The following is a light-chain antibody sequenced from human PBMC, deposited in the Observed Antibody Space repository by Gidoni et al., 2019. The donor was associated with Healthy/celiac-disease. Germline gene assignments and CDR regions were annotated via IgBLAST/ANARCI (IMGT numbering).Light chain of an antibody. CDR1: QGLSKY. V-gene: IGKV1-27*01. CDR2: AAS. CDR3: QKYNSALLT. J-gene: IGKJ4*01. Sequence: DIQMTQSPSPLSASVGDRVTITCRASQGLSKYLAWYQPKPGKVPKLLIYAASTLQSGVASRFSGSGSGTDFTLTISSLQPEDVATYYCQKYNSALLTFGGGTKVEIK.